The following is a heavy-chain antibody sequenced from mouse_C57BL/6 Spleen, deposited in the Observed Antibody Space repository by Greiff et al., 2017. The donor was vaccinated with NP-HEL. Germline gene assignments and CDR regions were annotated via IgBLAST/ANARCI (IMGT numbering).Heavy chain of an antibody. V-gene: IGHV4-1*02. J-gene: IGHJ2*01. CDR2: INPDSSTI. D-gene: IGHD1-1*01. CDR1: GFDFSRYW. Sequence: EVKLVESGGGLVQPGGSLKLSCAASGFDFSRYWMSWVRQAPGKGLEWIGEINPDSSTINYTPSLKDKFIISRDNAKNTLYLQMSSLKSEDTAMYYCTRVGDYGSSVDYWGQGTTLTVSS. CDR3: TRVGDYGSSVDY.